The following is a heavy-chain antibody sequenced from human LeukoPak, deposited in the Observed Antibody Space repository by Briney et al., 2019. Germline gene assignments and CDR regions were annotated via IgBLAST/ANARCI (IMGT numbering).Heavy chain of an antibody. D-gene: IGHD6-19*01. CDR1: GYTFTSYY. V-gene: IGHV1-2*02. CDR3: ARGSPGYSSGWYVDY. J-gene: IGHJ4*02. Sequence: ASVKVSCKASGYTFTSYYMHWVRQAPGQGLGWMGWINPNSGGTNYAQKFQGRVTMTRDTSISTAYMELSRLRSDDTAVYYCARGSPGYSSGWYVDYWGQGTLVTVSS. CDR2: INPNSGGT.